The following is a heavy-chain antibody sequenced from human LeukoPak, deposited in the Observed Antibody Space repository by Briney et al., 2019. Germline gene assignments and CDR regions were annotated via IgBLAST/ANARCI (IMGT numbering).Heavy chain of an antibody. CDR2: ISSSSSYI. Sequence: PGGSLRLSCAASGFTFSSYSMNWVRQAPGKGLEWVSSISSSSSYIYCADSVKGRFTISRDNAKNSLYLQMNSLRAEDTAVYYCARVRELRSQVSWFDPWGQGTLVTVSS. J-gene: IGHJ5*02. D-gene: IGHD1-26*01. CDR3: ARVRELRSQVSWFDP. CDR1: GFTFSSYS. V-gene: IGHV3-21*01.